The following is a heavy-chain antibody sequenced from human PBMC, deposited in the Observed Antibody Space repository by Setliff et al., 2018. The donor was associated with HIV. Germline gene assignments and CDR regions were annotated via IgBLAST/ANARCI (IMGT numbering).Heavy chain of an antibody. CDR2: VHTSGSS. Sequence: SETLSLTCTVSGGSISSGDYYWGWIRQPPGKGLQWIGYVHTSGSSNYNLSLKSRATISVDTSTNQFSLKLTSLTAADTAVYYCVRGGTGWLRGLFDYWGRGILVTVSS. CDR1: GGSISSGDYY. D-gene: IGHD5-12*01. V-gene: IGHV4-61*08. J-gene: IGHJ4*02. CDR3: VRGGTGWLRGLFDY.